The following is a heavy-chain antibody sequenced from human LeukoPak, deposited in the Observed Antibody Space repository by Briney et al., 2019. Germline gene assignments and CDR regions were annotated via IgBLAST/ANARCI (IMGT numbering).Heavy chain of an antibody. CDR3: ARESPYFDY. CDR1: GGSISSGGYY. CDR2: IYHSGST. V-gene: IGHV4-30-2*01. Sequence: SETLSLTCTVSGGSISSGGYYWSWIRQPPGKGLEWIGYIYHSGSTYYNPSLKSRVTISVDRSKNQFSLKLSSVTAADTAVYYCARESPYFDYWGQGTLVTVSS. J-gene: IGHJ4*02.